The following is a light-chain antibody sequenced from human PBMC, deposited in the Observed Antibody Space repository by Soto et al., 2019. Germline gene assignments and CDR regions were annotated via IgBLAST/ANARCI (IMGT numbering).Light chain of an antibody. CDR2: AAS. Sequence: DLQVTQSPSSVSASVGDRVTITCRATRDISRWLAWYQQKPGKAPKLVIYAASNLQSGVPSRFSGSGSGTDFTLTINSLQPDDFATYYCQQSNSFQYTFGQGTKLEI. V-gene: IGKV1-12*01. J-gene: IGKJ2*01. CDR3: QQSNSFQYT. CDR1: RDISRW.